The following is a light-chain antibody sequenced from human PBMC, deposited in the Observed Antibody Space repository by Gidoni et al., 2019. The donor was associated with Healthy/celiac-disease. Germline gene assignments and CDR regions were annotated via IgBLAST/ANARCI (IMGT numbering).Light chain of an antibody. CDR1: QSVLYSSNNKNY. J-gene: IGKJ3*01. V-gene: IGKV4-1*01. Sequence: DIVLTQPPDSLAVSLGARATINCKSSQSVLYSSNNKNYLAWYQQKPGQPTKLRSYWASTRESGVPDRFSGSGAGTDFTLTISSLQAEDVAVYYCQQYYSTPLTFXPXTKVDIK. CDR3: QQYYSTPLT. CDR2: WAS.